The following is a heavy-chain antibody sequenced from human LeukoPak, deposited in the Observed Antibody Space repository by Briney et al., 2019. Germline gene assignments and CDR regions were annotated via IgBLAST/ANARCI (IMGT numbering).Heavy chain of an antibody. CDR1: GDSFTYYH. Sequence: SETLSLTCAVYGDSFTYYHWTWIRQSPGRGLEWIGEVSHTGDTDYNPSLKNRLIISIDTSNKQFSLRLTSVTAADTAVYYCARTPGAFDFWGQGTLVTVSS. V-gene: IGHV4-34*01. CDR2: VSHTGDT. J-gene: IGHJ4*02. CDR3: ARTPGAFDF. D-gene: IGHD2-15*01.